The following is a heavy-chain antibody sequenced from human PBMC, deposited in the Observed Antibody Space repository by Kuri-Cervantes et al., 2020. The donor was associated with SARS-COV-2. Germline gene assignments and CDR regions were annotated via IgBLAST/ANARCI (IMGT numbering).Heavy chain of an antibody. CDR2: IYFTGNS. Sequence: SETLSLTCRVSGGSISSYYWSWIRQPPGKGLEWIGTIYFTGNSNYNPDLGSRVTISIDTLKNQFSLMLGSLTAADTDVYYCARRFGDYGQFDYWGQGTLVTVSS. V-gene: IGHV4-59*01. CDR3: ARRFGDYGQFDY. CDR1: GGSISSYY. J-gene: IGHJ4*02. D-gene: IGHD2-21*01.